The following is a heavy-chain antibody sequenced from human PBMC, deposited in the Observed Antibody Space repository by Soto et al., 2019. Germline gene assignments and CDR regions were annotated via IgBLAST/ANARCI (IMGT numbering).Heavy chain of an antibody. CDR2: ISYDGSNK. J-gene: IGHJ4*02. D-gene: IGHD2-15*01. CDR3: AGGQYYFDY. CDR1: GFPFSSHG. Sequence: QVQLVESGGGVVQPGRSLRLSCAASGFPFSSHGMHWVRQAPGKGLEWVALISYDGSNKYYTDSVKGRFTISRDNSKNTLYLQMSSLRAEDTAVYYCAGGQYYFDYCGQGTLVSVPS. V-gene: IGHV3-30*03.